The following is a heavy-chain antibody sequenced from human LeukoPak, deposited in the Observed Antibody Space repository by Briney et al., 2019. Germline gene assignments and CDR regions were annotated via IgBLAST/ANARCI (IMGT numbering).Heavy chain of an antibody. V-gene: IGHV3-53*01. CDR1: GFTVSSNY. CDR2: IYSGGST. Sequence: GGSLRLSCAASGFTVSSNYMSWVRQAPGKGLEWVSVIYSGGSTYYADSVKGRFTISRDNSKNTLYLQMNSLRAEDTAVYYCARDFHPAYGGSDVWGKGTTVTVSS. CDR3: ARDFHPAYGGSDV. J-gene: IGHJ6*04. D-gene: IGHD4-23*01.